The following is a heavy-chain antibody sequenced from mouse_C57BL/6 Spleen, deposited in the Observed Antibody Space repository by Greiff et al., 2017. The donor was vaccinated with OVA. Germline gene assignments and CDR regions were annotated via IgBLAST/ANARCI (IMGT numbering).Heavy chain of an antibody. Sequence: VQLQQPGAELVKPGASVKMSCKASGYTFTSYWITWVKQRPGQGLEWIGDIYPGSGSTNYNKKFKSKATLTVDTSSSTAYMQLSSLTSEDSAVYYGTRIYDGYQAWFAYWGQGTLVTVSA. V-gene: IGHV1-55*01. CDR2: IYPGSGST. D-gene: IGHD2-3*01. CDR1: GYTFTSYW. J-gene: IGHJ3*01. CDR3: TRIYDGYQAWFAY.